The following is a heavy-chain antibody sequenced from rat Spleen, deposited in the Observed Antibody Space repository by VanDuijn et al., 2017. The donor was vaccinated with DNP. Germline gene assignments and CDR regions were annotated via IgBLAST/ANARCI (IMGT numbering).Heavy chain of an antibody. J-gene: IGHJ4*01. CDR2: IGTGGGDT. D-gene: IGHD1-12*01. V-gene: IGHV5S13*01. CDR3: ARHRTIMPYYYAMDA. CDR1: GFTFSNYG. Sequence: EVQLVESGGGLVQPGRSLKLSCAASGFTFSNYGMAWVRQTPTKGLEWVASIGTGGGDTYYRDSVKGRFTISRDNAKSSLYLQMDSLRSEDTATYYCARHRTIMPYYYAMDAWGQGASVTVSS.